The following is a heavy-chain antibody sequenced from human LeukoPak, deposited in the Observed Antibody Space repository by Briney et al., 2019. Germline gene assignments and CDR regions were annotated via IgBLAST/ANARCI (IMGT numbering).Heavy chain of an antibody. CDR3: AREGTVVVPAAIPNWFDP. D-gene: IGHD2-2*01. J-gene: IGHJ5*02. CDR1: GFTFSSYG. Sequence: GRSLRLSCAASGFTFSSYGMHWVRQAPGKGLEWVAVIWYDGSNKYYADSVKGRFTISRDNSKNSLYLQMNSLRAEDTAVYYCAREGTVVVPAAIPNWFDPWGQGTLVTVSS. V-gene: IGHV3-33*01. CDR2: IWYDGSNK.